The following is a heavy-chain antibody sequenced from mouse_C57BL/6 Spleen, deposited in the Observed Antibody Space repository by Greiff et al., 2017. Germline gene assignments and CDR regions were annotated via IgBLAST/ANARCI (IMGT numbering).Heavy chain of an antibody. J-gene: IGHJ3*01. D-gene: IGHD2-3*01. CDR2: INPSNGGT. V-gene: IGHV1-53*01. CDR1: GYTFTSYW. Sequence: QVQLQQPGTELVKPGASVKLSCKASGYTFTSYWMHWVKQRPGQGLEWIGDINPSNGGTNYNEKFKSKATLTVDKSSSTAYMQLSSLTSEDSAVYYCERGGYCGDWFAYWGQGTMVTVSA. CDR3: ERGGYCGDWFAY.